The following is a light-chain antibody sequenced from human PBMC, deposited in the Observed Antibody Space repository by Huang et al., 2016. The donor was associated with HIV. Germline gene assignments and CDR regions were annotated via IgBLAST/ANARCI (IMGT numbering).Light chain of an antibody. V-gene: IGKV1-NL1*01. CDR1: QGISDS. CDR2: AAS. Sequence: DIQMTQSPSSLSASVGDRVTITCRASQGISDSLAWYQQKSGRPPKLLLYAASTLESGVPSRFSGRGSGTDHTLTISSLQPEDLATYYCQQYFDTILTFGGGTKVEIK. J-gene: IGKJ4*01. CDR3: QQYFDTILT.